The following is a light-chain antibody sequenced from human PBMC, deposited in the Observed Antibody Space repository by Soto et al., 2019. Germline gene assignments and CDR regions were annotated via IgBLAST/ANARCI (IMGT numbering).Light chain of an antibody. Sequence: DVQETQSPSTLSEYVKNRVTITCRASQTIIIWLAWYQQNPGKAPKLLIYKASTLKSGVPSRFSGSGSGTDFTLTISRLEPEDFAVYYCQQYGSSGTFGQGTKVDI. CDR3: QQYGSSGT. V-gene: IGKV1-5*03. CDR2: KAS. J-gene: IGKJ1*01. CDR1: QTIIIW.